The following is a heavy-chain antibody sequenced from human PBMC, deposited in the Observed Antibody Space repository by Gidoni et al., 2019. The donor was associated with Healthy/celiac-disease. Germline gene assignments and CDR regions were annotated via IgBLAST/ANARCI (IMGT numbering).Heavy chain of an antibody. CDR2: ISGSGGST. J-gene: IGHJ6*02. Sequence: EVQLLESGGGLVQPGGSLRLSCAASGFTFSSYAMSWVRPAPGKGLEWVSAISGSGGSTYYADSVKGRFTISRDNSKNTLYLQMNSLRAEDTAVYYCAKSIGAGVYYYYGMDVWGQGTTVTVSS. CDR3: AKSIGAGVYYYYGMDV. CDR1: GFTFSSYA. D-gene: IGHD3-10*01. V-gene: IGHV3-23*01.